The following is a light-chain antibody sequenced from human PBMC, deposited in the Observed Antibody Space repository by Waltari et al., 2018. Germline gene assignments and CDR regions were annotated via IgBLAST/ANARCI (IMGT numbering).Light chain of an antibody. V-gene: IGKV1-5*03. Sequence: DIQMTKSPSTLSASVGDRVTITCRTSQSISDWLAWYQQKPGKAPNLLIYRASSLESGVPSRFSGSGSGTEFTLTISSLQPDDFATYYCQEYHTYRTFGQGTKVEIK. CDR1: QSISDW. CDR2: RAS. J-gene: IGKJ1*01. CDR3: QEYHTYRT.